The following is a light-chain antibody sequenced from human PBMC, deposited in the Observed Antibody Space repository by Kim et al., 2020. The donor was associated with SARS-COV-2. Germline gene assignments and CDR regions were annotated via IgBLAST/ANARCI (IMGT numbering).Light chain of an antibody. V-gene: IGLV3-9*01. J-gene: IGLJ2*01. CDR3: QVWDSSTAVV. Sequence: VTLGQTARITGGGNNIGSKNVHWYQHKPGQAPVLVIYRDSNRPSGIPERFSGSNSGNTATLTISRAQAGDEADYYCQVWDSSTAVVFGGGTQLTVL. CDR1: NIGSKN. CDR2: RDS.